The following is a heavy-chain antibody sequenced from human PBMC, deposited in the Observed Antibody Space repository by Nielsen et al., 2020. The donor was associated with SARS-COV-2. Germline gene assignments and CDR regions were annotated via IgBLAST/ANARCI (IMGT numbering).Heavy chain of an antibody. CDR3: ARVQQQLVANWFDP. CDR2: IYYSGST. Sequence: RQAPGKGLEWIGYIYYSGSTYYNPSLKSRVTISVDTSKNQFSLKLSSVTAADTAVYYCARVQQQLVANWFDPWGQGTLVTVSS. D-gene: IGHD6-13*01. J-gene: IGHJ5*02. V-gene: IGHV4-31*02.